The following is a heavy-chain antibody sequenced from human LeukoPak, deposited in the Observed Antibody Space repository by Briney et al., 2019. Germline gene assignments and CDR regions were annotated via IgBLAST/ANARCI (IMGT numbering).Heavy chain of an antibody. Sequence: PGGSLRLSCTASGFSFNAYWMHWLRQAPGTGLEGVAIMSYDENTKYYADSVKGRFTVSRDNSKNTLYLQMDSLRPEDTAVYYCARDDQSVTMGRGQTSYYYYGMDVWGQGTTVTVSS. CDR3: ARDDQSVTMGRGQTSYYYYGMDV. CDR1: GFSFNAYW. J-gene: IGHJ6*02. D-gene: IGHD3-10*01. V-gene: IGHV3-30*03. CDR2: MSYDENTK.